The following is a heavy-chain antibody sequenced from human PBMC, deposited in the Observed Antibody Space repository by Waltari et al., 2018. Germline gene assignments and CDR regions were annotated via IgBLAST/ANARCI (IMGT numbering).Heavy chain of an antibody. CDR3: ARLRASYCTKGVCYRGYDY. D-gene: IGHD2-8*01. CDR2: IYPGDSDT. Sequence: EVQLVQSGAEVKKPGESLRISCKGSGYSFTNYWIGWVRQIPGKGLEWMRIIYPGDSDTRYSPSFQGQVTISADKSISTADLQWNSLKASDTAMYYCARLRASYCTKGVCYRGYDYWGQGTLVTVSS. J-gene: IGHJ4*02. CDR1: GYSFTNYW. V-gene: IGHV5-51*01.